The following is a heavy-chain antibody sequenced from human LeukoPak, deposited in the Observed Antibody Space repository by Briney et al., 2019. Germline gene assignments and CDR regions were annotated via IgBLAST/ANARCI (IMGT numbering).Heavy chain of an antibody. CDR3: ARGYCSGGSCSNSY. CDR1: GFTFSTYA. J-gene: IGHJ4*02. D-gene: IGHD2-15*01. CDR2: ISGSGDTT. V-gene: IGHV3-23*01. Sequence: PGGSLRLSCAAAGFTFSTYAMNWVRQAPGKGLEWVSAISGSGDTTYYADSVKGRFTISRDNSKSSLTLQMNSLSDDDTAVYYCARGYCSGGSCSNSYWGQGTLVTVSS.